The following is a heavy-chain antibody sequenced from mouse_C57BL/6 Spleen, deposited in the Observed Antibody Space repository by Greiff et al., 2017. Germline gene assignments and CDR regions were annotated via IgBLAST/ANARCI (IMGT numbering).Heavy chain of an antibody. Sequence: QVQLQQPGAELVRPGSSVKLSCKASGYTFTSYWMDWVKQRPGQGLEWIGNIYPSDSETHYNQKFKDKATFTVDKSSSTAYMQLSSLTSEDSAVYYCARGGTTVVEGGYFDYWGQGTTLTVSS. V-gene: IGHV1-61*01. CDR1: GYTFTSYW. CDR3: ARGGTTVVEGGYFDY. D-gene: IGHD1-1*01. CDR2: IYPSDSET. J-gene: IGHJ2*01.